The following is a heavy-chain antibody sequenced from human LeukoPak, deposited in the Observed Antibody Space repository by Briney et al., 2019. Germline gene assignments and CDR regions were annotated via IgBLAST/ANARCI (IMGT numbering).Heavy chain of an antibody. Sequence: QSGGSLRLSCAASGFTFSSYAMSWVRQAPGKGLEWVSAISGSGGSTYYADSVKGRFTISRDNSKNTLYLQMNSLRAEDTAVYYCAKGGVWTDYYYYYYMDVWGKGTTVTVSS. J-gene: IGHJ6*03. D-gene: IGHD3-10*01. CDR1: GFTFSSYA. CDR3: AKGGVWTDYYYYYYMDV. V-gene: IGHV3-23*01. CDR2: ISGSGGST.